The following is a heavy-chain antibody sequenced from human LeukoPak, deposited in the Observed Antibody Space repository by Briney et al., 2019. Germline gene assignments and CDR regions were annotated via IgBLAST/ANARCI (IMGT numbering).Heavy chain of an antibody. Sequence: GSLRLSCVASGFRVSSNYMSWVRQAPGKGLEWVSTLYSSGSTDYAHSVHRRSATARDNPKTTLLLQTNSLRADDTAVYYWSIDATGWPGYNSDYGGQGTLLTLYS. D-gene: IGHD5-24*01. J-gene: IGHJ4*02. V-gene: IGHV3-53*01. CDR1: GFRVSSNY. CDR3: SIDATGWPGYNSDY. CDR2: LYSSGST.